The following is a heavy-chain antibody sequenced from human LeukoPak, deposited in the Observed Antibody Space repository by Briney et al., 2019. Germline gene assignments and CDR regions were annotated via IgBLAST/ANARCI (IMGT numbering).Heavy chain of an antibody. CDR1: GGSFSGYY. CDR2: INHSGST. J-gene: IGHJ4*02. Sequence: SETLSLTCAVYGGSFSGYYWSWIRQPPGKGLEWIGEINHSGSTNYNPSLKSRVTISVDTSKNQFSLKLNSVTAGDTAVYYCAREYRSSSGRAFDYWGQGTLVTVSS. D-gene: IGHD6-6*01. CDR3: AREYRSSSGRAFDY. V-gene: IGHV4-34*01.